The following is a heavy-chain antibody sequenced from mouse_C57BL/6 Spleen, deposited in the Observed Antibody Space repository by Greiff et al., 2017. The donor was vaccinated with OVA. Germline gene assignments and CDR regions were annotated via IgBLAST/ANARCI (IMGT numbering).Heavy chain of an antibody. J-gene: IGHJ3*01. CDR3: ARESNYGWFAY. CDR2: IYPGSGST. D-gene: IGHD2-5*01. Sequence: QVQLQQPGAELVKPGASVKMSCKASGYNFTSYWITWVKQRPGHGLEWIGDIYPGSGSTKYNEKFKSKATLTVDTSSSTAYMQLSSLTSEDSAVYYCARESNYGWFAYWGQGTLVTVSA. CDR1: GYNFTSYW. V-gene: IGHV1-55*01.